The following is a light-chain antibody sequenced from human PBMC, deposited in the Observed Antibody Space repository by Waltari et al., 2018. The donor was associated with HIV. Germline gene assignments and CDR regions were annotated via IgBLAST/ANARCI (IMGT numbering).Light chain of an antibody. CDR2: RND. CDR3: AVWDDSLSGWV. J-gene: IGLJ3*02. V-gene: IGLV1-47*01. Sequence: QSVLTQPPSASGTPGQRVTISCSGGSYNIGSKYVSWFQHVPGTAPNLLICRNDQRPSGVPDRFSGSKSGTSASLAISGLRSEDEADYYCAVWDDSLSGWVFGGGTKLTVL. CDR1: SYNIGSKY.